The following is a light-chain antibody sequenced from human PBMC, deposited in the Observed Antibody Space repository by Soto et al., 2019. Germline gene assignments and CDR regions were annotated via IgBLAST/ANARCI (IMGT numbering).Light chain of an antibody. V-gene: IGKV3-15*01. CDR1: QSVSSN. J-gene: IGKJ1*01. CDR3: QQYNNWPPWT. CDR2: GAS. Sequence: EIVMTQSPATLSVSPGERATLSCRASQSVSSNLAWYQQKPGQAPRLPIYGASTRATGIPAGFSGSGSGTEFTLTISSLQSEDFSVYYCQQYNNWPPWTFGQGTKVEIK.